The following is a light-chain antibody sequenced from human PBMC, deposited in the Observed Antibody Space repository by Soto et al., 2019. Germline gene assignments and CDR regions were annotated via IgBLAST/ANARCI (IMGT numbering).Light chain of an antibody. J-gene: IGKJ5*01. CDR3: QQGYTVPQMT. CDR2: AAA. Sequence: DLQMTQSPSSLSASVGDRVTITCRASQSITTYLNWYQHKVGKAPALLIYAAANLQPGVSSRFSGDGSETDFTLTITNVQPEDSATYYCQQGYTVPQMTFGPGTRLEI. V-gene: IGKV1-39*01. CDR1: QSITTY.